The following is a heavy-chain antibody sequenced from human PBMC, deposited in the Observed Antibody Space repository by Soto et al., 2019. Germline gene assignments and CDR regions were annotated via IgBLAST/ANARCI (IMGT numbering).Heavy chain of an antibody. J-gene: IGHJ6*02. CDR1: GGTFSSYA. D-gene: IGHD4-17*01. V-gene: IGHV1-69*12. CDR2: IIPIFGAA. Sequence: QVQLVQSGAEVKKPGSSVKVSCKASGGTFSSYAISWVRQAPGQGLEWMGGIIPIFGAADYAQKFQGRVTITADESTSTAYMELSSLRSEDTAVYYCARNPMTTVTTSYYDGMDVWGQGTTVTVSS. CDR3: ARNPMTTVTTSYYDGMDV.